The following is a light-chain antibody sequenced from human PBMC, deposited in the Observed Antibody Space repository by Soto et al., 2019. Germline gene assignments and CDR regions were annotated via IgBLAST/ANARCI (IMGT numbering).Light chain of an antibody. CDR2: DAS. Sequence: EIVLTQSPATLSLSPGERATLSCRASQSVSSYLAWYQQKPGQAPRLLIYDASNSATGIPARFSGSGSATDFTLTISTLETDGFAVYYCEQRSSWYTFGQGTKLESK. J-gene: IGKJ2*01. V-gene: IGKV3-11*01. CDR1: QSVSSY. CDR3: EQRSSWYT.